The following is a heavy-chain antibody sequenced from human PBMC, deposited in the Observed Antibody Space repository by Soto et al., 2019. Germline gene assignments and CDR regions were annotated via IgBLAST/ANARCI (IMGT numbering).Heavy chain of an antibody. CDR1: GFPFSSDA. Sequence: GSLRLSCAASGFPFSSDAMSWVRQAPGKGLEWVSAISGSGGSTYYADSVKGRFTISRDNSKNTLYLQMNSLRAEDTAVYYCAKDGPLWFGELSPVDYWGQGTLVTVSS. D-gene: IGHD3-10*01. V-gene: IGHV3-23*01. CDR3: AKDGPLWFGELSPVDY. J-gene: IGHJ4*02. CDR2: ISGSGGST.